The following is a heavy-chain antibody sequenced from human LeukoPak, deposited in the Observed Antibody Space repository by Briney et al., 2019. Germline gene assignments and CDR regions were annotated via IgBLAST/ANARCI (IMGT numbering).Heavy chain of an antibody. CDR1: GFTVSSTY. CDR3: ARGYYYGLDV. CDR2: ISSGSTYI. V-gene: IGHV3-21*01. J-gene: IGHJ6*04. Sequence: GGSLRLSCIASGFTVSSTYMSWVRQAPGKGLEWVSSISSGSTYIYYADSVKGRFTISRDNAENSLYLQMNSLRAEDTAVYYCARGYYYGLDVWGKGTTVIVSS. D-gene: IGHD1-14*01.